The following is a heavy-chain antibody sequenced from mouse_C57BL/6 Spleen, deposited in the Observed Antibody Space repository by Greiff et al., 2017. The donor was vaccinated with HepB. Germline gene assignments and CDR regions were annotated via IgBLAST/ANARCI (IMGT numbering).Heavy chain of an antibody. D-gene: IGHD2-14*01. CDR1: GFTFSSYA. V-gene: IGHV5-4*03. Sequence: DVKLVESGGGLVKPGGSLKLSCAASGFTFSSYAMSWVRQTPEKRLEWVATISDGGSYTYYPDNVKGRFTISRDNAKNNLYLQMSHLKSEDTAMYYCATYDYFDYWGQGTTLTVSS. J-gene: IGHJ2*01. CDR3: ATYDYFDY. CDR2: ISDGGSYT.